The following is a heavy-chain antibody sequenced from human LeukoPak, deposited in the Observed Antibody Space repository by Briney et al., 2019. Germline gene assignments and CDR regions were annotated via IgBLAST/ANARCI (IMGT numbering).Heavy chain of an antibody. D-gene: IGHD5-24*01. J-gene: IGHJ6*03. CDR3: ARVEMATIPMDV. CDR1: GGSISSSSYY. Sequence: SETLSLTCTVSGGSISSSSYYWGWIRQPPGKGLEWIGSIYYSGSTYYNPSLKSRVTISVDTSKNQFSLKLSPVTAADTAVYYCARVEMATIPMDVWGKGTTVTVSS. CDR2: IYYSGST. V-gene: IGHV4-39*01.